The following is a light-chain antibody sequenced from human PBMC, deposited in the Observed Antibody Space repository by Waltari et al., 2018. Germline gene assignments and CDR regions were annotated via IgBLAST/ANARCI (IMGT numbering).Light chain of an antibody. CDR1: QDISSW. CDR3: QQANSFPIT. V-gene: IGKV1-12*01. Sequence: DIQITQSPSSVSASVGHRVTITCRASQDISSWLAWYQQKPGKAPKLLIYGASSLQSGVPSRISGSGSGTDFTLTITSLQPDDFATYYCQQANSFPITFGQGTRLEIK. J-gene: IGKJ5*01. CDR2: GAS.